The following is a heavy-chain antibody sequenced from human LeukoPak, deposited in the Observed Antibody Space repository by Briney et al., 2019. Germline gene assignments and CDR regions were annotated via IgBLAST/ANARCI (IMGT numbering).Heavy chain of an antibody. CDR3: ARHPVGPGGLDV. V-gene: IGHV4-59*08. Sequence: SETLSLTCTVSRGSVKSYSWSWVRQPPGKGLEWIGYVSYSGAANYNPSLKSRVTISVDTSKNQFSLKLSSVTAADTAVYYCARHPVGPGGLDVWGQGTTVTVSS. CDR1: RGSVKSYS. CDR2: VSYSGAA. J-gene: IGHJ6*02.